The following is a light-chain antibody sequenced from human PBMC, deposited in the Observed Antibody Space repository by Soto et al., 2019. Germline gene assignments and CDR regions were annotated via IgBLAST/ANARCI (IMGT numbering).Light chain of an antibody. J-gene: IGLJ1*01. CDR2: EVN. V-gene: IGLV2-8*01. Sequence: QSALTQPPSASGPPGQSVAISCTGTSSDVGGYNYVSWYQQHPGKAPKLMIHEVNKRPSGVPDRFSGSKSGNTASLTVSGLQAEDEADYYCSSYAGSSNVFGTGTKVTVL. CDR1: SSDVGGYNY. CDR3: SSYAGSSNV.